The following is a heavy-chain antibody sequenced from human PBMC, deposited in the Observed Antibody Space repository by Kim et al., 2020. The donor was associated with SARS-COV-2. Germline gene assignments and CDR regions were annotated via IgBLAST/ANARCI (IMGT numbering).Heavy chain of an antibody. Sequence: GGSLRLSCAASGFIFSSYAMSWVRQAQGKGLEWVTAISGSGGSTNYADSVKGRFTISRDNSKTTLYLQMNSLRAEDTAVYFCARDSRPPYYYDSSGPRFDFWGQGTLVTVSS. CDR1: GFIFSSYA. CDR2: ISGSGGST. J-gene: IGHJ4*02. CDR3: ARDSRPPYYYDSSGPRFDF. D-gene: IGHD3-22*01. V-gene: IGHV3-23*01.